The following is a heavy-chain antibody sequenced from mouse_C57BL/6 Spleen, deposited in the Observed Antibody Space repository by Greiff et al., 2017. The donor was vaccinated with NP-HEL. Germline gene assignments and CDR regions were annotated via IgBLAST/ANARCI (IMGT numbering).Heavy chain of an antibody. V-gene: IGHV1-42*01. J-gene: IGHJ2*01. Sequence: EVQRVESGPELVKPGASVKISCKASGYSFTGYYMNWVKQSPEKSLEWIGEINPSTGGTTYNQKFKAKATLTVDKSSSTAYMQLKSLTSEDSAVYYCARLGGHYYFDYWGQGTTLTVSS. CDR1: GYSFTGYY. CDR3: ARLGGHYYFDY. CDR2: INPSTGGT.